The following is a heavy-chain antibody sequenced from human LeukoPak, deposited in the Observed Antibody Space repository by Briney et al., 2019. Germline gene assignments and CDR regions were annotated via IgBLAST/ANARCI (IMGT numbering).Heavy chain of an antibody. CDR2: IYHSGST. CDR1: GGSISSYY. J-gene: IGHJ3*02. CDR3: ASHLLDAFDI. Sequence: PSETLSLTCTVSGGSISSYYWSWIRQPPGKGLEWIGYIYHSGSTDYNPSLKSRVTISVDTSKNQFSLKLSSVTAADTAVYYCASHLLDAFDIWGQGTMVTVSS. V-gene: IGHV4-59*08.